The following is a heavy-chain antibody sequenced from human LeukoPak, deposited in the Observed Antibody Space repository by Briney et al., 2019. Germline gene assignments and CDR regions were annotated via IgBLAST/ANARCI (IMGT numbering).Heavy chain of an antibody. CDR1: GGTFSSYA. CDR2: IIPIFGTA. D-gene: IGHD5-12*01. J-gene: IGHJ4*02. CDR3: ARGVATIKFSHKPYYFDY. Sequence: SVKVSCKASGGTFSSYAISWVRQAPGQGLEGMGGIIPIFGTANYAQKFQGRVTITADESTSTAYMELSSLRSEDTAVYYCARGVATIKFSHKPYYFDYWGQGTLVTVSS. V-gene: IGHV1-69*13.